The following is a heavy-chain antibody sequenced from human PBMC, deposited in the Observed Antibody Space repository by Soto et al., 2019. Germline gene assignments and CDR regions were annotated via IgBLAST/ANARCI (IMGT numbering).Heavy chain of an antibody. Sequence: QVHLVESGGGVVQPGRSLRLSCAASGFTFSSLGMHWIRQAPGKGLEWVAVIPYDGSHQYYADSVKGRFSISRDNSKNTLYLQMNSLRAEDTAVYYCAKLRVLEWEVQESDYWGQGTLVSVSS. CDR1: GFTFSSLG. CDR3: AKLRVLEWEVQESDY. D-gene: IGHD3-3*01. CDR2: IPYDGSHQ. J-gene: IGHJ4*02. V-gene: IGHV3-30*18.